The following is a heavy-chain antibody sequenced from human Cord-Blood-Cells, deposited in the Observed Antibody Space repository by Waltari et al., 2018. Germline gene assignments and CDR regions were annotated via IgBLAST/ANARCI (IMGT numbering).Heavy chain of an antibody. CDR1: GGPISSYY. CDR3: ASGRNRSSWDFDY. J-gene: IGHJ4*02. Sequence: QVQLQESGPGLVKPSETLSLTCTVSGGPISSYYRRWIRQPAGKGLEWIGRIYTRGSTNYNPSLKSRVTMSVDTSKNQFSLKLSSVTAADTAVYYCASGRNRSSWDFDYWGQGTLVTVSS. V-gene: IGHV4-4*07. CDR2: IYTRGST. D-gene: IGHD6-6*01.